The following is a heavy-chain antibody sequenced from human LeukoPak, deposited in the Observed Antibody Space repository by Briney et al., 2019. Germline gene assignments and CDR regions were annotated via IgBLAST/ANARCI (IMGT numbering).Heavy chain of an antibody. Sequence: ASETLSLTCTVSGGSISSSSYYWGWIRQPPGKGLEWIGSIYYRGSTYYNPSLKSRVTISVDTSKNQFSLKLSSVTAADTAVYYCARRDDGAYYDFWSGYPAAFDIWGQGTMVTVSS. V-gene: IGHV4-39*01. D-gene: IGHD3-3*01. CDR3: ARRDDGAYYDFWSGYPAAFDI. CDR2: IYYRGST. CDR1: GGSISSSSYY. J-gene: IGHJ3*02.